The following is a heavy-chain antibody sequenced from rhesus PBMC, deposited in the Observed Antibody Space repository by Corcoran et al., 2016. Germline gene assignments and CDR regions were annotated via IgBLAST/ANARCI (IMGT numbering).Heavy chain of an antibody. V-gene: IGHV5-2*01. CDR1: GYSFTSYW. Sequence: EVQLVQSGAEVKRPGESLKIPCKTSGYSFTSYWISWVRQMPGKGLEWMGVIDPSDSDTHVRPSFQSPVTISADKSISPAYLQWSSLKASDTATYYCAKGVIGYCTGSGCYGIDYWGQGVLVTVSS. J-gene: IGHJ4*01. CDR3: AKGVIGYCTGSGCYGIDY. CDR2: IDPSDSDT. D-gene: IGHD2-21*01.